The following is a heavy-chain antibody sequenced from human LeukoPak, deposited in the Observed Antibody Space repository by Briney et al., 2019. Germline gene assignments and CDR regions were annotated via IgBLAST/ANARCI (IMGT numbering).Heavy chain of an antibody. CDR3: ARDKLYYYGSGSPGWFDP. D-gene: IGHD3-10*01. CDR1: GFTFSSYS. J-gene: IGHJ5*02. V-gene: IGHV3-21*01. CDR2: ISSSSSYI. Sequence: GGSLRLSCAASGFTFSSYSMNWVRQAPGKGLEWVSSISSSSSYIYYADSVKGRFTISRDNAKNSLYLQMNSLRAEDTAVYYCARDKLYYYGSGSPGWFDPWGQGTLVTVSS.